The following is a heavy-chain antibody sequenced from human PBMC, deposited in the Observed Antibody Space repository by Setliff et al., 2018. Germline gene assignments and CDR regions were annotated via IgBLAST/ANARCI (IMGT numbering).Heavy chain of an antibody. CDR1: GFSFSNYA. D-gene: IGHD6-13*01. CDR3: AKDIGSSWYFGYYGMDV. CDR2: FRGGGGPT. Sequence: GGSLRLSCAGSGFSFSNYAMSWVRQAPGMGLDWVSSFRGGGGPTYYADSVKGRFTISRDNSKNSLYLQMNSLRTEDTALYYCAKDIGSSWYFGYYGMDVWGQGTTVTVSS. J-gene: IGHJ6*02. V-gene: IGHV3-43*02.